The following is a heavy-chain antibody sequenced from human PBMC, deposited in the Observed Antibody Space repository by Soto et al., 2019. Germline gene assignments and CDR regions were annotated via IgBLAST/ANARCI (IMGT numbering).Heavy chain of an antibody. D-gene: IGHD2-2*02. CDR3: AKGEYCSSTSCYIYYYYYGMDV. Sequence: EVQLLESGGGLVQPGGSLRLSCAASGFTFSSYAMSWVRQAPGKGLEWVSAISGSGGSTYYADSVKGRFTISRDNSKNTLYLQMNSLRAEDTAVYYCAKGEYCSSTSCYIYYYYYGMDVWGQGTTVTVSS. CDR1: GFTFSSYA. CDR2: ISGSGGST. J-gene: IGHJ6*02. V-gene: IGHV3-23*01.